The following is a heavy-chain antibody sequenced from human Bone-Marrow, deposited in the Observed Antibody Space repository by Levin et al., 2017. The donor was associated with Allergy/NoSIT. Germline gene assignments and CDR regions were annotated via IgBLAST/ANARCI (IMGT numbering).Heavy chain of an antibody. D-gene: IGHD6-13*01. J-gene: IGHJ4*02. CDR2: IRGSGGTT. Sequence: GGSLRLSCAASGFTFSTYAINWVRQAPGKGLEWVSSIRGSGGTTYYADSVKGRFTISRDNSKNTLYLQMTRLRVEDTAVYYCAKDISSSWSTGDLDYWGQGALVTVSS. CDR3: AKDISSSWSTGDLDY. V-gene: IGHV3-23*01. CDR1: GFTFSTYA.